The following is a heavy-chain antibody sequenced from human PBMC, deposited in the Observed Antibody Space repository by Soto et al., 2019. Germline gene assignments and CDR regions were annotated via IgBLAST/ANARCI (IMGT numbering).Heavy chain of an antibody. CDR2: IIPIFGTA. CDR1: GGTFSSYA. CDR3: VVVVVPAGATEPTPYYGMDV. V-gene: IGHV1-69*13. Sequence: GASVKVSCKASGGTFSSYAISWVRQAPGQGLEWMGGIIPIFGTANYAQKFQGRVTITADESTSTAYMELSSLRYEDTAVYYCVVVVVPAGATEPTPYYGMDVWGQGTTVTVSS. J-gene: IGHJ6*02. D-gene: IGHD2-2*01.